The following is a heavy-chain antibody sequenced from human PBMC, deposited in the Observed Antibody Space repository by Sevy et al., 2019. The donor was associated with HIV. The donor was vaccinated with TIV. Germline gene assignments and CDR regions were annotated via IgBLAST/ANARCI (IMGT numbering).Heavy chain of an antibody. CDR2: ISHSGDRT. V-gene: IGHV3-23*01. CDR1: GFTFSSYA. D-gene: IGHD2-2*02. Sequence: GGSLRLSCAASGFTFSSYAMSWVRQAPGKGLEWVSAISHSGDRTYYAHSVKGRFTISRDNSKNALYLEMNSLRAEDTAVYYCAKGTLVVPTVIYYYYGMSVWGQGTTVTVSS. J-gene: IGHJ6*02. CDR3: AKGTLVVPTVIYYYYGMSV.